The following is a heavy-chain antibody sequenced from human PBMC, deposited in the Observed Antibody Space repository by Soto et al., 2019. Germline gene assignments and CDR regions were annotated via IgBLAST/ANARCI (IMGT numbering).Heavy chain of an antibody. V-gene: IGHV3-74*01. CDR1: GFTFNKYW. CDR3: ARLGFVGEGDF. D-gene: IGHD3-16*01. Sequence: EVQLVESGGGLAQPGGSLRLSCATSGFTFNKYWIHWVRQAPGEGLVWVSRINGDGTHRDYAESVRGRFSISRDFAQSTVFLQMNSLKDEDTAVYYCARLGFVGEGDFWGQGIQVSVSS. CDR2: INGDGTHR. J-gene: IGHJ4*02.